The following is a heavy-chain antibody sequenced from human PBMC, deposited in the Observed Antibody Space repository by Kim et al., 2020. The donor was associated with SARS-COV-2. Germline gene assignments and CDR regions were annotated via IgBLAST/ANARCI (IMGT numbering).Heavy chain of an antibody. CDR2: ISATGGTH. CDR3: GKDHQSVTLGDYVTFDH. CDR1: GFTFDNYA. V-gene: IGHV3-23*01. D-gene: IGHD3-16*01. Sequence: AGSLRLSCAASGFTFDNYAMSWVRQAPGKGLEWVSLISATGGTHYYPGSGKGRFTIPRDNSKKTLFLRMNGLRADDTAGYYCGKDHQSVTLGDYVTFDH. J-gene: IGHJ4*01.